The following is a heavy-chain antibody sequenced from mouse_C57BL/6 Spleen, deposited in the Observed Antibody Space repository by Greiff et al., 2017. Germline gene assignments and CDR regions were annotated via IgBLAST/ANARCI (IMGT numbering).Heavy chain of an antibody. CDR1: GFTFGSYA. Sequence: KLMESGGGLVKPGGSLKLSCAASGFTFGSYAMSLVRQTPEKRLEWVATISDGGSYTYYPDNVKGRFTISRDNAKNNLYLQMSHLKSEDTAMYYCARDMTTVVATRYFDVWGTGTTVTVSS. CDR2: ISDGGSYT. CDR3: ARDMTTVVATRYFDV. J-gene: IGHJ1*03. V-gene: IGHV5-4*01. D-gene: IGHD1-1*01.